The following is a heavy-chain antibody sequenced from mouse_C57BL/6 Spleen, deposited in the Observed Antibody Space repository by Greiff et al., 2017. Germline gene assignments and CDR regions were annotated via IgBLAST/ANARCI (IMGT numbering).Heavy chain of an antibody. J-gene: IGHJ3*01. D-gene: IGHD2-4*01. V-gene: IGHV5-17*01. Sequence: VKLVESGGGLVKPGGSLKLSCAASGFTFSDYGMHWVRQAPEKGLEWVAYISSGSSTIYYADTVKGRFTISRDNAKNTLFLQMTSLRSEDTAMYYCAKYDYDRPLSYWGQGTLVTVSA. CDR2: ISSGSSTI. CDR1: GFTFSDYG. CDR3: AKYDYDRPLSY.